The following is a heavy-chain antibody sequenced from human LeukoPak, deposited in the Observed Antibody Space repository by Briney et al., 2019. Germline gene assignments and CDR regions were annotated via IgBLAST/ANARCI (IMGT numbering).Heavy chain of an antibody. J-gene: IGHJ4*02. CDR2: IYYSGST. CDR1: GGSISSNNNP. D-gene: IGHD6-6*01. CDR3: ARRAFQGIAARPIGPVDY. V-gene: IGHV4-30-4*08. Sequence: SETLSLTCTVSGGSISSNNNPWSWIRQPPGKGLEWIGYIYYSGSTYSNPSLKSRVTISVDTSKNQFSLRLSSVTAADTAVYYCARRAFQGIAARPIGPVDYWGQGTLVTVSS.